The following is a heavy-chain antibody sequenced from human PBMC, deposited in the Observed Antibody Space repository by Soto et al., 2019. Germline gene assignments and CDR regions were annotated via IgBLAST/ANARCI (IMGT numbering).Heavy chain of an antibody. Sequence: PGGSLRLSCAASGFTFRSYAIHWVRQAPGKGLEWVAVISRDGTNKYYVDSVKGRFTISRDNSKDTVYLQMNSLRDEDSAMLYCARSRSGAVADSFDFWGQGTLFTVSS. D-gene: IGHD3-10*01. CDR3: ARSRSGAVADSFDF. CDR1: GFTFRSYA. J-gene: IGHJ4*02. CDR2: ISRDGTNK. V-gene: IGHV3-30*04.